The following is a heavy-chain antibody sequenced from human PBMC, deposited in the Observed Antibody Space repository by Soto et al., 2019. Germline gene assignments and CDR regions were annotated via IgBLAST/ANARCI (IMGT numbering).Heavy chain of an antibody. CDR3: AHRSWDYGYYGMDV. J-gene: IGHJ6*02. Sequence: QITLKESGPTLVEPTQTLTLTCTFSGFSLSTTGSGVGWIRQPPGKALEWLALIFWDDVRRYSPSLKSRLTITKDTAKNQVVLTMTNMDPVDTATYYCAHRSWDYGYYGMDVWGQGTTVTVSS. CDR1: GFSLSTTGSG. CDR2: IFWDDVR. D-gene: IGHD6-13*01. V-gene: IGHV2-5*02.